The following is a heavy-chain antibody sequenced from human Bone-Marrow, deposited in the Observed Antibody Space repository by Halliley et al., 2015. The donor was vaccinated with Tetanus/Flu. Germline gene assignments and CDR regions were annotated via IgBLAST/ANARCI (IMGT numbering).Heavy chain of an antibody. J-gene: IGHJ5*02. Sequence: SLRLSCAASGFSFGTYWMHWVRQAPGKGLMWVARIDSDGYAPLYADSVKGRFTISRDNAKSTLFLQMNDLRVEDTAMYYCARDPRFCSGVSCHANWFDPWGPGTLVTVSS. CDR2: IDSDGYAP. V-gene: IGHV3-74*01. CDR3: ARDPRFCSGVSCHANWFDP. D-gene: IGHD2-15*01. CDR1: GFSFGTYW.